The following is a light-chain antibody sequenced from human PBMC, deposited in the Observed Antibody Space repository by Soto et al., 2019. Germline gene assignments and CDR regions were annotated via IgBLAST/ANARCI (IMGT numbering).Light chain of an antibody. J-gene: IGLJ1*01. V-gene: IGLV1-40*01. Sequence: QSVLTQSPSVSGAPGQRVTISCTGSSSNIGAGYDVHWYQQLPGTAPKLLIYHNSNRPSGVPDRFSGSKSGTSASLAITGLQAEDEADYYCQSYDSSLSGSRVFGTGTKVTV. CDR3: QSYDSSLSGSRV. CDR1: SSNIGAGYD. CDR2: HNS.